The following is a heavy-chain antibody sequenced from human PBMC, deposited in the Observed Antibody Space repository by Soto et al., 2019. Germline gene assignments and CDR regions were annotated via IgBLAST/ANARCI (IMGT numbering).Heavy chain of an antibody. D-gene: IGHD6-6*01. CDR3: VREQQLGPFYYYAMDV. CDR1: GASISSFY. J-gene: IGHJ6*02. V-gene: IGHV4-4*07. CDR2: IYSSGSA. Sequence: SETLSLTCTVSGASISSFYCSWIRQPAGKGLEWIGRIYSSGSANFNPSLNSRVSMSVDTSKNQFSLRLNSVTAADTAMYYCVREQQLGPFYYYAMDVWGQGTKVTVSS.